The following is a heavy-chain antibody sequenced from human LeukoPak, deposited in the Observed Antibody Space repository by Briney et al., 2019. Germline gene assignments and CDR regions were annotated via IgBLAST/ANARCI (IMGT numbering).Heavy chain of an antibody. CDR1: GLTFSSYS. Sequence: GGSLRLSCAASGLTFSSYSMHWVRQSPGKGLEWVSSITSSSGYIYYVDSVRGRFTISRDNAKNSLYLQMNSLRAEDTAMYYCARTDQGNDAFDIWGQGTMVTVSS. CDR3: ARTDQGNDAFDI. D-gene: IGHD2-2*01. V-gene: IGHV3-21*01. CDR2: ITSSSGYI. J-gene: IGHJ3*02.